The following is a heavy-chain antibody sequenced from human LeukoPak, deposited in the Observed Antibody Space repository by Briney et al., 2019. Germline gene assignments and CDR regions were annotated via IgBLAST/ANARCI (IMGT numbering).Heavy chain of an antibody. D-gene: IGHD3-9*01. J-gene: IGHJ4*02. CDR1: GYTFTSYG. CDR3: AREGLDDIWTGYSPFDS. Sequence: ASVKVSCKASGYTFTSYGISWVRQAPGQGLEWMGWISAYNGNTNYAQKLQGRVTMTTDTSTSTAYMELRSLRSDDPAVYYCAREGLDDIWTGYSPFDSWGKGTLVTVPS. CDR2: ISAYNGNT. V-gene: IGHV1-18*01.